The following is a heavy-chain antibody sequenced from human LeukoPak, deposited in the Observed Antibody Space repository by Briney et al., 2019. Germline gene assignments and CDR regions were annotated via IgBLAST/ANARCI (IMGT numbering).Heavy chain of an antibody. CDR1: GGSFSGYY. CDR2: INHSGST. V-gene: IGHV4-34*01. D-gene: IGHD5-12*01. J-gene: IGHJ4*02. Sequence: PSETLSLTCAVYGGSFSGYYWSWIRLPPGKGLEWIGEINHSGSTNYNPSLKSRVTISVDTSKNQFSLKLSSVTAADTAVYYCAREGWLQSRYFDYWGQGTLVTVSS. CDR3: AREGWLQSRYFDY.